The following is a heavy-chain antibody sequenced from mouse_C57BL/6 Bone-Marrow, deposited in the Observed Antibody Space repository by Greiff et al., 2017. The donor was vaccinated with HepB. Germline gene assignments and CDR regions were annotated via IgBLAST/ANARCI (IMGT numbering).Heavy chain of an antibody. V-gene: IGHV1-69*01. CDR2: IDPSDSYT. D-gene: IGHD1-1*01. CDR3: AREGYGSSRYYFDY. J-gene: IGHJ2*01. CDR1: GYTFTSYW. Sequence: QVQLQQPGAELVMPGASVKLSCKASGYTFTSYWMHWVKQRPGQGLEWIGEIDPSDSYTNYNQKFKGKSTLTVDKSSSPAYMQLSSLTSEDSAVYYCAREGYGSSRYYFDYWGQGTTLTVSS.